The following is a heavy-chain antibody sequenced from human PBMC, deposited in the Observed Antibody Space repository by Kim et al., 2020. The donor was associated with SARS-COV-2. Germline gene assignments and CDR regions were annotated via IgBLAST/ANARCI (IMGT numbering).Heavy chain of an antibody. V-gene: IGHV3-33*01. CDR2: IWYDGSNK. CDR1: GFTFSSYG. J-gene: IGHJ4*02. CDR3: ARDSLYGSGSYYDYSHQFDY. D-gene: IGHD3-10*01. Sequence: GGSLRLSCAASGFTFSSYGMHWVRQAPGKGLEWVAVIWYDGSNKYYADSVKGRFTISRDNSKNTLYLQMNSLRAEDTAVYYCARDSLYGSGSYYDYSHQFDYWGQGTLVTVSS.